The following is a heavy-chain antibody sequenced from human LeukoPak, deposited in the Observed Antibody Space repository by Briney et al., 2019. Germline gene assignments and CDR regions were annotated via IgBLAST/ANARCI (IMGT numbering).Heavy chain of an antibody. Sequence: ASVRVSCKASGYTFTSYGISWVRQAPGQGLEWMGWISAYNGNTNYAQRLQGRVTMTTDRSTSTAHMEVRSLRSDDTAVYYCARVLGFRPDALKGSAYWGQGTLVTVSS. V-gene: IGHV1-18*01. CDR3: ARVLGFRPDALKGSAY. J-gene: IGHJ4*02. CDR2: ISAYNGNT. CDR1: GYTFTSYG. D-gene: IGHD3-3*02.